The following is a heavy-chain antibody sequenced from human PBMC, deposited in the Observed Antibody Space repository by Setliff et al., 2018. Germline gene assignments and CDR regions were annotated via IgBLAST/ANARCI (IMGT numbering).Heavy chain of an antibody. J-gene: IGHJ4*02. CDR2: ISPYTGNT. D-gene: IGHD2-8*01. V-gene: IGHV1-18*01. CDR3: SRLVRFCTRTTCQRLSGDDF. Sequence: ASVKVSCKASGYTFINFGISWVRQAPGQGLEWVGWISPYTGNTYYAPRLQDRVTLTADTSTNTAYMELRSLISDDTAVYYCSRLVRFCTRTTCQRLSGDDFWGQGALVTVSS. CDR1: GYTFINFG.